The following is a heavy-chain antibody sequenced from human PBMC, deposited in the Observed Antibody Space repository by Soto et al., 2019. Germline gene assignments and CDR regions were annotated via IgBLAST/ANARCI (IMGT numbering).Heavy chain of an antibody. CDR2: ISAYNGNT. V-gene: IGHV1-18*01. Sequence: ASVKVSCKASGYTFTSYGISWVRQAPGQGLEWMGWISAYNGNTNYAQKLQGRVTMTTDTSTSTAYMELRSLRSDDTAVYYCARDKTLGYCTNGVCLGTYNWFDPWGQGTLVTVAS. J-gene: IGHJ5*02. CDR3: ARDKTLGYCTNGVCLGTYNWFDP. CDR1: GYTFTSYG. D-gene: IGHD2-8*01.